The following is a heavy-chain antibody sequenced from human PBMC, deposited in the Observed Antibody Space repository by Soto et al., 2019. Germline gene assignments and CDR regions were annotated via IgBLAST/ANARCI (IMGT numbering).Heavy chain of an antibody. V-gene: IGHV4-39*01. CDR1: GGSISSSRYY. CDR2: MYYSGST. J-gene: IGHJ4*02. CDR3: AMTNGEVAAPRFDS. D-gene: IGHD2-15*01. Sequence: QLQLQESGPGLVKPSEILSLTCTVSGGSISSSRYYWGWIRQPPGKGLEWIGAMYYSGSTYYNPSLKSRVTISVDTSKTQFFLKMNSVTAADSAVYYCAMTNGEVAAPRFDSWGQGALVTVSS.